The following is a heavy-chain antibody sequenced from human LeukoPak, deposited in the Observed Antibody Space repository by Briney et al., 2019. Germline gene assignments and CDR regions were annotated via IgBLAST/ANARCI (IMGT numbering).Heavy chain of an antibody. J-gene: IGHJ4*02. Sequence: GGSRRLSWVASGFTFSSYSMNWVRQAPGKGLEWVSCISSTSRYIYYADSVKGRFTISRDNAKNSLYPQMNSLRAEDTAVYHCARAVAGKDIFDSWGQGTLATVSS. CDR2: ISSTSRYI. D-gene: IGHD6-19*01. CDR1: GFTFSSYS. CDR3: ARAVAGKDIFDS. V-gene: IGHV3-21*01.